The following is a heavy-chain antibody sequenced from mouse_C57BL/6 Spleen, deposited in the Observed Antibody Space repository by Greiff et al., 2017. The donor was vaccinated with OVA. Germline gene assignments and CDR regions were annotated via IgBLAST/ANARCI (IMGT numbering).Heavy chain of an antibody. CDR1: GYAFSSYW. CDR2: IYTGDGDT. V-gene: IGHV1-80*01. CDR3: AREDSSGYADY. D-gene: IGHD3-2*02. J-gene: IGHJ2*01. Sequence: VQLQQSGAVLVKPGASVKISCKASGYAFSSYWMNWVHQRPGKGLEWIGEIYTGDGDTYYKGNFKGNDTLTADKSSSTAYMQLSSLTSEDSAVYFCAREDSSGYADYWGQGTTLTVSS.